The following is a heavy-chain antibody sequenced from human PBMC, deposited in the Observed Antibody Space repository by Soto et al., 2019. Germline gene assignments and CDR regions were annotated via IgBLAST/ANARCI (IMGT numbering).Heavy chain of an antibody. D-gene: IGHD2-15*01. CDR2: ISGSGGST. V-gene: IGHV3-23*01. Sequence: RCSLRLSSSASVFTFSIYAMSWLRQAPGKGLEWVSAISGSGGSTYYADSVKGRFTISRDNSKNTLYLQMNSLRAEDTAVYYCAKDKTVVVVAAPLDYWGQGTLGTVSS. CDR1: VFTFSIYA. J-gene: IGHJ4*02. CDR3: AKDKTVVVVAAPLDY.